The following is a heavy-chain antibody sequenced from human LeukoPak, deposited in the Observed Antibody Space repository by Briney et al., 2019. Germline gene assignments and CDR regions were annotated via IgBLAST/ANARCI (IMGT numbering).Heavy chain of an antibody. CDR2: IKLDGRET. Sequence: GGSLRLSCAAPGFTFTDFWMTWVRQAPGKGLEWVANIKLDGRETYYSDSVKGRFTISRDNAQNSLHLDMNNLSAEDTAVYYCARDDSGWYSFDSWGQGTLVTVSS. J-gene: IGHJ4*02. V-gene: IGHV3-7*04. D-gene: IGHD6-19*01. CDR3: ARDDSGWYSFDS. CDR1: GFTFTDFW.